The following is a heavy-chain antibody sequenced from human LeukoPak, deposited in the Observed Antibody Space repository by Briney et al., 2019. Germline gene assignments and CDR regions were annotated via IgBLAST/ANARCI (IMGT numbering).Heavy chain of an antibody. CDR3: ARISVGTTPTFDY. D-gene: IGHD1-26*01. J-gene: IGHJ4*02. CDR2: IKPDGSEK. V-gene: IGHV3-7*03. Sequence: QSGGSLRLSCAASGFTFSSYAMSWVRQAPGKGLEWVANIKPDGSEKYYVDSVKGRFTISRDNAESSLYLQMNSLRAEDTAVYYCARISVGTTPTFDYWGRGTLVTVSS. CDR1: GFTFSSYA.